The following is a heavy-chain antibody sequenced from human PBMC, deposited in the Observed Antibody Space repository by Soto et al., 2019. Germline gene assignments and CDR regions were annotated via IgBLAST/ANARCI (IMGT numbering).Heavy chain of an antibody. CDR2: IYDSESA. J-gene: IGHJ4*02. Sequence: QVQLQESGPGLVKPSQTLSLTCSVSGVSISSGGYYWSWIRHHPGKGLEWIGYIYDSESAYYNPSLKSRVTISMATSKNHFAMRLSSVTAADTAVYYCARASSSSSAADYWGQGTLATVSS. CDR3: ARASSSSSAADY. V-gene: IGHV4-31*03. D-gene: IGHD6-6*01. CDR1: GVSISSGGYY.